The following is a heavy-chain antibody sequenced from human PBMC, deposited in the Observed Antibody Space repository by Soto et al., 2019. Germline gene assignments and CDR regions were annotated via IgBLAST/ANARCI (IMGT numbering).Heavy chain of an antibody. Sequence: VGSLRLSCAASGFMFSDHYMDWVRQAPGKGLEWVGRTKNKAQDYTTEYAASVKGRFTISRDDSKNSFYLQMNSLKTEDTAVYYCARELMTTVTYFDYWGQGTLVTVS. CDR2: TKNKAQDYTT. CDR3: ARELMTTVTYFDY. CDR1: GFMFSDHY. J-gene: IGHJ4*02. D-gene: IGHD4-17*01. V-gene: IGHV3-72*01.